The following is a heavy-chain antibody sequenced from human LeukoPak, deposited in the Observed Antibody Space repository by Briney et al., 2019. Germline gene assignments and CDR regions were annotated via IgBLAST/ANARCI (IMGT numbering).Heavy chain of an antibody. J-gene: IGHJ4*02. D-gene: IGHD5-12*01. Sequence: ASVKVSCKASGYTFTSYDINWVRQATGQGLEWMGWINPNSGGTNYAQKFQGRVTMTRDTSISTAYMELSRLRSDDTAVYYCATLSGYPDYWGQGTLVTVSS. CDR3: ATLSGYPDY. CDR1: GYTFTSYD. V-gene: IGHV1-2*02. CDR2: INPNSGGT.